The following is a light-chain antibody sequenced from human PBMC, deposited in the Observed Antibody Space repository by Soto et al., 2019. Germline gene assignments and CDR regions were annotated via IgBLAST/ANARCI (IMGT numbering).Light chain of an antibody. CDR2: EIN. J-gene: IGLJ1*01. Sequence: QSVLTQPPSASGSPGQSITISCTGTSSDVGAFNYVSWYQQHPGKAPKLMIFEINKRPSGVPDRFSGSKSGNSASLTVSGLQTEDEADYYCSSYAGSNIYVFGSGTKATVL. V-gene: IGLV2-8*01. CDR3: SSYAGSNIYV. CDR1: SSDVGAFNY.